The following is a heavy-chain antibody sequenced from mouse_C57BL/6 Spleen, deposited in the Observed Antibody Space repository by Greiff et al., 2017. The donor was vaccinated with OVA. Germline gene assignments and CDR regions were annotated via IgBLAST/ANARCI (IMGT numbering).Heavy chain of an antibody. V-gene: IGHV2-2*01. Sequence: QVQLQQSGPGLVQPSQSLSITCTASGFSLTSYGVHWVRQSPGKGLEWLGVIWSGGSTDYYAAFISRLSISKDNSKSQVFFKMNSLKADDTAIYYCARNNDYGAMDYWGQGTSVTVSS. CDR2: IWSGGST. J-gene: IGHJ4*01. CDR1: GFSLTSYG. D-gene: IGHD2-4*01. CDR3: ARNNDYGAMDY.